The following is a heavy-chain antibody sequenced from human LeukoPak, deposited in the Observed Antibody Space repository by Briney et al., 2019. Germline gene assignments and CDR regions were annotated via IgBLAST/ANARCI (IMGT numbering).Heavy chain of an antibody. D-gene: IGHD6-19*01. J-gene: IGHJ4*02. CDR3: AREGYSSGWYARYYFDY. V-gene: IGHV6-1*01. Sequence: SQTLSLTCALSGDSLSSNSAAWSWLRQSPSRGLEWLGRTYYRSKWYNDYAVSVKSRITINPDTSKNQFSLQLSSVTPEDTAVYYCAREGYSSGWYARYYFDYWGQGTLVTVSS. CDR2: TYYRSKWYN. CDR1: GDSLSSNSAA.